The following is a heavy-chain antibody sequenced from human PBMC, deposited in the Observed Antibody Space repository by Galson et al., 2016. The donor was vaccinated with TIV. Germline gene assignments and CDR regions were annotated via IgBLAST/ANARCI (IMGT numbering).Heavy chain of an antibody. CDR1: GYSFASYW. J-gene: IGHJ4*02. CDR2: IYPGDSDT. CDR3: AREPRSGNYFDY. D-gene: IGHD2-15*01. V-gene: IGHV5-51*03. Sequence: QSGAEVKKPGESLKISCKGSGYSFASYWIGWVRQMHGKGLECMGVIYPGDSDTRYSPTLQGHVTSSADKSLSTAYLHWSSLKASYTAMYYCAREPRSGNYFDYWGQGALVTVSS.